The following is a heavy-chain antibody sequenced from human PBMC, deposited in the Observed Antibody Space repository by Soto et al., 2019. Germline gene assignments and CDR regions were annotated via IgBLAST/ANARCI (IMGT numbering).Heavy chain of an antibody. J-gene: IGHJ1*01. V-gene: IGHV3-23*01. Sequence: EVQLLESGGGVVQPGGSLRLSCEASGFNFKKFAMGWVRQAPGEGLEWVSGISCCGGSTFYADSVKGRFSLARDDSKNTLSLQLYSLRVEDTAHYYCAKADGEQWLIPHLDKWGQGTQVTVS. CDR2: ISCCGGST. CDR1: GFNFKKFA. D-gene: IGHD6-19*01. CDR3: AKADGEQWLIPHLDK.